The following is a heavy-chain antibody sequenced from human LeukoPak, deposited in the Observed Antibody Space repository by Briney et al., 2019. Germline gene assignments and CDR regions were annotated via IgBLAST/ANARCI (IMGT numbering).Heavy chain of an antibody. CDR1: GDTFSSYA. V-gene: IGHV1-69*05. D-gene: IGHD3-22*01. CDR2: IIPIFGTA. J-gene: IGHJ1*01. Sequence: SVKVSCKASGDTFSSYAISWVRQTPGQGLEWMGGIIPIFGTANYTQKFQGRVTITTYESTSTAYMELSSLRSEDTAVYYCARPMYYYDSSGYYAEYFQHWGQGILVTVSS. CDR3: ARPMYYYDSSGYYAEYFQH.